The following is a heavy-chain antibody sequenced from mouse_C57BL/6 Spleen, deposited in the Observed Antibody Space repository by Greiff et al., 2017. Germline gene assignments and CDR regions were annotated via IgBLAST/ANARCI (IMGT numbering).Heavy chain of an antibody. J-gene: IGHJ4*01. CDR1: GYSFTSYY. Sequence: QVQLQQSGPELVKPGASVKISCKASGYSFTSYYIHWVKQRPGQGLEWIGWLYPGSGNTKYNEKFKGKATLTADTSSSTAYMQLSSLTSEDSAVYYCARSESYYSNYYAMDYWGQGTSVTVSS. V-gene: IGHV1-66*01. CDR3: ARSESYYSNYYAMDY. D-gene: IGHD2-5*01. CDR2: LYPGSGNT.